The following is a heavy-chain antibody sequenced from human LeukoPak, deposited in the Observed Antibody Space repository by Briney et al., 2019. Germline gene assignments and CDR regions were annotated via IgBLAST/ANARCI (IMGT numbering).Heavy chain of an antibody. CDR2: IKQDGSEK. Sequence: PGGSLRLSCAASGFTFSSYWMSWVRQAPGKGLECVANIKQDGSEKYYVDSVKGRFIITRDNAKNSLYLQMNSLRAEDTAVYYCARVFRPADYFDYWGQGTLVTVSS. CDR3: ARVFRPADYFDY. J-gene: IGHJ4*02. V-gene: IGHV3-7*01. CDR1: GFTFSSYW.